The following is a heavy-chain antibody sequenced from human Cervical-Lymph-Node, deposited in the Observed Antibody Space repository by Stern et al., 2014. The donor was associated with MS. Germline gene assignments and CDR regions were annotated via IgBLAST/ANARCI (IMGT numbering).Heavy chain of an antibody. CDR3: ARGMWGTVDI. CDR1: GASISSYY. CDR2: LYSSGST. D-gene: IGHD1-1*01. Sequence: QVQLQESGPGLAKPSETLSVTCTVSGASISSYYWSWIRQSPGKGLEWIGYLYSSGSTNYNPSLKGRVTTSVDTSKSRLSLKLSSVTAADTAVYYCARGMWGTVDIWGQGTMVTVSS. V-gene: IGHV4-59*01. J-gene: IGHJ3*02.